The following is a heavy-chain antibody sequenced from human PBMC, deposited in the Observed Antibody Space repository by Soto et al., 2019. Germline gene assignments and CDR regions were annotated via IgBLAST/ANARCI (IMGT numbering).Heavy chain of an antibody. J-gene: IGHJ4*02. V-gene: IGHV1-18*01. Sequence: ASVKVSCKASGYTFTSYDISWVRQAPGQGLEWMGWISAYNGNTNYAQKLQGRVTMTTDTSTSTAYMELRSLRAEDTAVYYCARESRLVGATYFDYWGQGTLVTVSS. D-gene: IGHD1-26*01. CDR2: ISAYNGNT. CDR3: ARESRLVGATYFDY. CDR1: GYTFTSYD.